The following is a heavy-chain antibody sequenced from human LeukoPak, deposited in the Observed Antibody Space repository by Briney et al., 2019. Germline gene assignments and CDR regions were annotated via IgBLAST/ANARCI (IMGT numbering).Heavy chain of an antibody. Sequence: GGSLRLSCAASEFTFVRYAMNWVRQAPGKGLEWVSYISSSSFKIGYADSVKGRFTISRDNSKNSLYLQMDSLRVENTAVYYCVRDPSYGSSWYYYMDVWGKGTTVTVSS. J-gene: IGHJ6*03. V-gene: IGHV3-48*04. CDR2: ISSSSFKI. CDR1: EFTFVRYA. CDR3: VRDPSYGSSWYYYMDV. D-gene: IGHD6-13*01.